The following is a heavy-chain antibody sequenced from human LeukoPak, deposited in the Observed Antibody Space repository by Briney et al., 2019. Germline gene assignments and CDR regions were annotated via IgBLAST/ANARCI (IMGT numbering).Heavy chain of an antibody. V-gene: IGHV4-30-2*01. CDR3: ARGRLRYFDWLASRSHDAFDI. J-gene: IGHJ3*02. CDR2: INHSGST. Sequence: SQTLSLTCTVSGGSISSGGYYWSWIRQPPGKGLECIGEINHSGSTNYNPSLKSRVTISVDTSKNQFSLKLSSVTAADTAVYYCARGRLRYFDWLASRSHDAFDIWGQGTMVTVSS. CDR1: GGSISSGGYY. D-gene: IGHD3-9*01.